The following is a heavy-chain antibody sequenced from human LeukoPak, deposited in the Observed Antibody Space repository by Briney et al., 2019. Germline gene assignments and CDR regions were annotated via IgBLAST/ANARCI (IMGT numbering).Heavy chain of an antibody. J-gene: IGHJ4*02. Sequence: GGSLRLSCTASGFTFGDYAMSWIRQAPEKGLEWVGFIRSKAYGETADYAASVKGRFTISRDDSKAIAYLQMNSLKTEDTAVYHCTRDRGAYNLYDYWGQGTLVTVSS. V-gene: IGHV3-49*03. CDR1: GFTFGDYA. D-gene: IGHD1-1*01. CDR3: TRDRGAYNLYDY. CDR2: IRSKAYGETA.